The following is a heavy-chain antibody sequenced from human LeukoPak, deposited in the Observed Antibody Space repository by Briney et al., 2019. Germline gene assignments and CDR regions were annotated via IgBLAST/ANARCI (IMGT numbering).Heavy chain of an antibody. Sequence: GGSLRLSCAASGFTFSNAWMSWVRQAPGKGLEWVGRIKSKTDGGTTDYAAPVKGRFTISRDDSKNTLYLQMNSLKAEDTAVYYCVVERRPDFDYWGQGTLVTVSS. CDR3: VVERRPDFDY. CDR2: IKSKTDGGTT. D-gene: IGHD1-1*01. V-gene: IGHV3-15*01. J-gene: IGHJ4*02. CDR1: GFTFSNAW.